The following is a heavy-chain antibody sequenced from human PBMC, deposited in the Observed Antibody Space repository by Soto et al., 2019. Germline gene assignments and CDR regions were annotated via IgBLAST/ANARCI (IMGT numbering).Heavy chain of an antibody. CDR2: IIPIFGTA. Sequence: SVKVSCKDSGGTFSSYAISWVRPAPGQGLEWMGGIIPIFGTANYAQKFQGRVTTTTDESTSTAYMELSSLRSEDTAVYYCARGQEQYYYYSSGSFDYWGQGTLVTVSS. J-gene: IGHJ4*02. V-gene: IGHV1-69*05. CDR3: ARGQEQYYYYSSGSFDY. CDR1: GGTFSSYA. D-gene: IGHD3-22*01.